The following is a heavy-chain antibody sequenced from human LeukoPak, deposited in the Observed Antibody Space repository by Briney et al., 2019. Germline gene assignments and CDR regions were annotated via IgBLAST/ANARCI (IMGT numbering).Heavy chain of an antibody. V-gene: IGHV1-18*01. CDR1: GYTFTNYG. CDR2: ISAYNGNT. D-gene: IGHD3-16*01. Sequence: ASVKVSCKSSGYTFTNYGISWVRQAPGQGLECMGWISAYNGNTNYAQRFQGRVTMTTDTSTSTAYMELRSLRSDDTAVYYCARVRDYGGIGEDYWGQGTLVTVSS. CDR3: ARVRDYGGIGEDY. J-gene: IGHJ4*02.